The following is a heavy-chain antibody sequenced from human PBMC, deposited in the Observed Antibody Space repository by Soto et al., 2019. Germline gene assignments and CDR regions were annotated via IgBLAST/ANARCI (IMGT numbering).Heavy chain of an antibody. D-gene: IGHD3-3*01. CDR2: IYYSGST. J-gene: IGHJ3*02. CDR1: GCSISSYY. V-gene: IGHV4-59*08. Sequence: PSETLSLTCTFSGCSISSYYWSLIRQPPGKGLEWIGYIYYSGSTNYNPSLKSRVTISVDTSKNQFSLKLSSVTAADTAVYYCARGQGYDFWSGLGSDAFDIWGQGTMVTVSS. CDR3: ARGQGYDFWSGLGSDAFDI.